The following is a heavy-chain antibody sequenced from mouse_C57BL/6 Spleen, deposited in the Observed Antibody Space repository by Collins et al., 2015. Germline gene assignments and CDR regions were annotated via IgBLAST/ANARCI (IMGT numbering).Heavy chain of an antibody. CDR3: ARDYRGYYVMDY. D-gene: IGHD5-5*01. CDR1: GFSLSNSGMG. Sequence: QVTLKESGPGTIAVLPDPQSDLSFSGFSLSNSGMGVNWIRQPSGKSLEWLAHIYWDGDKRYNPSLKSRLTISKDTSRNQVFLKITSVDTADTATYYCARDYRGYYVMDYWGQGTSVTVSS. V-gene: IGHV8-12*01. CDR2: IYWDGDK. J-gene: IGHJ4*01.